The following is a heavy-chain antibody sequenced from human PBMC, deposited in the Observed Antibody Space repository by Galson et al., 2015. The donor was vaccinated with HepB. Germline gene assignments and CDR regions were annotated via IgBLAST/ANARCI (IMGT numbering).Heavy chain of an antibody. CDR2: ISGSGSGSSK. V-gene: IGHV3-23*01. CDR1: GFTLNSYA. J-gene: IGHJ3*02. Sequence: SLRLSCAASGFTLNSYAMSWVRQAPGKGLEWVSLISGSGSGSSKYYADSVKGRFTISRDNSKNTLYLQMTSLRVDDTAVYYCAKSASWGNTFDIWGHGTMVIVSS. D-gene: IGHD3-16*01. CDR3: AKSASWGNTFDI.